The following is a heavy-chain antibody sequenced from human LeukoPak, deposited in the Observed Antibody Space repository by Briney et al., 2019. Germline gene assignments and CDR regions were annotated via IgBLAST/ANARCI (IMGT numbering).Heavy chain of an antibody. D-gene: IGHD3-22*01. CDR3: ARENYDSSGYPDY. V-gene: IGHV4-34*01. CDR2: INHSGST. CDR1: GGSFSGYY. J-gene: IGHJ4*02. Sequence: SETLSLTCTVYGGSFSGYYWSWIRQPPGKGLEWIGEINHSGSTNYNPSLKSRVTISVDTSKNQFSLKLSSVTAADTAVYYCARENYDSSGYPDYWGQGTLVTVSS.